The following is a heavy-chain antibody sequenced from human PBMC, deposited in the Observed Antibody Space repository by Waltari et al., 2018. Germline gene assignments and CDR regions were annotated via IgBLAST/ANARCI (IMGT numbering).Heavy chain of an antibody. V-gene: IGHV4-34*01. Sequence: QVQLQQWGVGLLKPSETLSLTCAVYGGSFSGYYWSWIRQPPGKGRVWLGEIHQSGTTNYNPSLNRRVTISVDTSKNRFSLKLSSVTAADTAVYSCARAPLHLDSWGQGTLVTVSS. CDR3: ARAPLHLDS. D-gene: IGHD4-4*01. J-gene: IGHJ4*02. CDR1: GGSFSGYY. CDR2: IHQSGTT.